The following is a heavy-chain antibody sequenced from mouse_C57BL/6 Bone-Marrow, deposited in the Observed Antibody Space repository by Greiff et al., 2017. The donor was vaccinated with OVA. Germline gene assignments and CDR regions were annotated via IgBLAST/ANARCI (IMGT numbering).Heavy chain of an antibody. Sequence: QVQLQQPGAELVKPGASVKLSCKASGYTFTSYWMHWVKQRPGPGLEWIGMIHPNSGSTNYNEKFKSKATLTVDKSSSTAYMQLSSLTSEDSAVYYCARIRGLRPWYFDVWGTGTTVTVSS. D-gene: IGHD2-4*01. V-gene: IGHV1-64*01. CDR3: ARIRGLRPWYFDV. CDR1: GYTFTSYW. CDR2: IHPNSGST. J-gene: IGHJ1*03.